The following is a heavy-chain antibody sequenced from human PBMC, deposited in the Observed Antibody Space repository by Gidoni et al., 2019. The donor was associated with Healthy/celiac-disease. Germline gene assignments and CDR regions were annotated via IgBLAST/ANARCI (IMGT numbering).Heavy chain of an antibody. CDR3: ARGGHGDYELNPFLYYFDY. CDR2: IYYSGST. Sequence: QVQLQESGPGLVKPSQTLSLTCPFPGGPLRSGGSCWSWIRQHPGKGLEWIGYIYYSGSTYYNPSLKSRVTISVDTSKNQFSLKLSSVTAADTAVYYCARGGHGDYELNPFLYYFDYWGQGTLVTVSS. CDR1: GGPLRSGGSC. D-gene: IGHD4-17*01. J-gene: IGHJ4*02. V-gene: IGHV4-31*03.